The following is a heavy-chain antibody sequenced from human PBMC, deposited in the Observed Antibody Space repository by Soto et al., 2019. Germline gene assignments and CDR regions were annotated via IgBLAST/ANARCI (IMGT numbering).Heavy chain of an antibody. CDR2: IYPGDSDT. CDR1: GYSFTSYW. J-gene: IGHJ6*02. V-gene: IGHV5-51*01. Sequence: GESLKISCKGSGYSFTSYWIGWVRQMPGKGLEWMGIIYPGDSDTRYIPSFQGQVTISADKSISTAYLQWSSLKASDTAMYYCARQDSSSWYDYYGMDVWGQGTTVTVSS. D-gene: IGHD6-13*01. CDR3: ARQDSSSWYDYYGMDV.